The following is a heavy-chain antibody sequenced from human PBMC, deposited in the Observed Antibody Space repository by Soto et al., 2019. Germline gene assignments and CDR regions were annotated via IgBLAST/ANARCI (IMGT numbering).Heavy chain of an antibody. Sequence: QVQLQESGPGLVKPSQTLSLTCTVSGGSISSGDYYWSWIRQPPGKGLEWIGYIYDSGSTYYNSSVKSRVNITLDTSKNPYSLKLTSVTAADTAVYYCARDNGVGPWGQGTLVTVSS. J-gene: IGHJ5*02. D-gene: IGHD2-8*01. CDR3: ARDNGVGP. CDR2: IYDSGST. CDR1: GGSISSGDYY. V-gene: IGHV4-30-4*01.